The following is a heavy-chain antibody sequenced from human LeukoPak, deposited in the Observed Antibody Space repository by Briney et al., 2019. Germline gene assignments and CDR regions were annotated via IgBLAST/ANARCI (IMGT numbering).Heavy chain of an antibody. J-gene: IGHJ6*03. CDR2: IYSGGST. CDR1: GFTVSSNY. V-gene: IGHV3-53*01. CDR3: ARVLSYCSGGNCYSGGLGYMDV. Sequence: PGGSLRLSCAASGFTVSSNYMSWVRQAPGKGLEWVSVIYSGGSTFYADSVKGRVTISRDNSKNTLYLQINSLRAEDTAVYYCARVLSYCSGGNCYSGGLGYMDVWGKGTTVTISS. D-gene: IGHD2-15*01.